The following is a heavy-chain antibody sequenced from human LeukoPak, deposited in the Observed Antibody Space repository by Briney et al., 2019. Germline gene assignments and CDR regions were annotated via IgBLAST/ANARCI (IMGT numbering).Heavy chain of an antibody. D-gene: IGHD5-18*01. J-gene: IGHJ6*03. V-gene: IGHV3-30*18. Sequence: VGSLRLSCAASGFTFSSFGMDWVRQAPGKGLEWLAFMAYDGSNEHYADSVKGRFTISRDNSKSTLYLRMNSLRTEDTAVYYCAKSRGYNYDPADMDVWGKGTTVTVSS. CDR2: MAYDGSNE. CDR1: GFTFSSFG. CDR3: AKSRGYNYDPADMDV.